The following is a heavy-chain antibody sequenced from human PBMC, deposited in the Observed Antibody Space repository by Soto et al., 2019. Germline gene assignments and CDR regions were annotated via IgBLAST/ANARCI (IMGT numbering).Heavy chain of an antibody. CDR1: GGTFSSYA. J-gene: IGHJ4*02. D-gene: IGHD1-26*01. CDR2: IIPIFGTA. V-gene: IGHV1-69*13. CDR3: ASSSEWELQTLGDY. Sequence: SVKVSCKASGGTFSSYAISWVRQAPGQGLEWMGGIIPIFGTANYAQKFQGRVTITADESTSTAYMELSSLRSEDTAVYYCASSSEWELQTLGDYWGQGTLVTVSS.